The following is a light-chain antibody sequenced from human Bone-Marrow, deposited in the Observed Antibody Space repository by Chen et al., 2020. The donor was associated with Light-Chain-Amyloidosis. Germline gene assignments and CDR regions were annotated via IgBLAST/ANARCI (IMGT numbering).Light chain of an antibody. V-gene: IGKV2-28*01. CDR1: QSLLHSNGFNY. CDR2: LGS. J-gene: IGKJ2*01. CDR3: MQARQTPHT. Sequence: DIVMTQSPLSLPVTPGEPASISCRSSQSLLHSNGFNYLDWYLQKPGQSPQLLIYLGSSRASGVPDRCSGSGSGTDFTLKISRGEAEDVGVYYCMQARQTPHTFGQGTKLEIK.